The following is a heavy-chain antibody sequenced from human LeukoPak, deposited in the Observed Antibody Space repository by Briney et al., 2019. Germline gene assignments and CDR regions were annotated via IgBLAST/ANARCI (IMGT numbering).Heavy chain of an antibody. V-gene: IGHV4-34*01. CDR1: GGSFSGYY. CDR3: ARETNRFDP. J-gene: IGHJ5*02. D-gene: IGHD2-8*01. Sequence: TSETLSLTCAVYGGSFSGYYWSWIRQPPGKGLEWIGEINHSGSTNYNPSLKSRVTISVDTSKNQFSLKLSSVTAADTAVYYCARETNRFDPWGQGTLVTASS. CDR2: INHSGST.